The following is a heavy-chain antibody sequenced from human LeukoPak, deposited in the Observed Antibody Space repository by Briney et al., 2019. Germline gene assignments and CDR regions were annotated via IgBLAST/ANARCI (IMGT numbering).Heavy chain of an antibody. CDR1: GFTFSSYG. D-gene: IGHD3-10*01. V-gene: IGHV3-30*03. J-gene: IGHJ4*02. CDR2: ISYDGSNK. CDR3: ARARESSGFDY. Sequence: PGGSLRLSCAASGFTFSSYGMHWVRQAPGKGLEWVAVISYDGSNKYYADSVKGRFTISRDNSKNTLYLQMNSLRAEDTAVYYCARARESSGFDYWSQGTLVTVSS.